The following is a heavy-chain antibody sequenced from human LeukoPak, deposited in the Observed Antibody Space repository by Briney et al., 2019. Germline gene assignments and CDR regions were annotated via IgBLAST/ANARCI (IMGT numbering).Heavy chain of an antibody. CDR3: ATGASKVTTDFANY. J-gene: IGHJ4*02. CDR1: GYNFSNYW. D-gene: IGHD4-17*01. V-gene: IGHV5-10-1*01. Sequence: GESLKISYRASGYNFSNYWISWVRPLPGRGVEWMGRIDRRDSYTKYSPSFDGHVTISVAKSSTTAFLQWNSLKASDSAVYYCATGASKVTTDFANYWGQGTQVAVSS. CDR2: IDRRDSYT.